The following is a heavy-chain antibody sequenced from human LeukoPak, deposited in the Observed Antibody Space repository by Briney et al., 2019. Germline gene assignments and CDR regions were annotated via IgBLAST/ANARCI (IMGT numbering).Heavy chain of an antibody. CDR3: ARLNDDVLTGYSFDP. D-gene: IGHD3-9*01. CDR1: GASISSNDYF. J-gene: IGHJ5*02. V-gene: IGHV4-39*01. Sequence: SETLSLTCTVSGASISSNDYFWAWIRQPPGKGLEWIGTISYRGTTYYNSSLKSRVTISVDTSKNQFPLRLSSVTAADTAVYYCARLNDDVLTGYSFDPWGQGTLVTVSS. CDR2: ISYRGTT.